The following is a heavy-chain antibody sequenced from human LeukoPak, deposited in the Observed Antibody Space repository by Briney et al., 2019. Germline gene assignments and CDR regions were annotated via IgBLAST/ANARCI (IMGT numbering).Heavy chain of an antibody. V-gene: IGHV1-2*02. Sequence: ASVKVSCKASGYTFTAYYIHWVRQAPGQGLEWMGWINPNSGGTNYAQKFQGRVTMTRDTSISTAYMELSRLRSDDTAVYYCARVLYSSGWEDYWGQGTLVTVSS. CDR3: ARVLYSSGWEDY. J-gene: IGHJ4*02. CDR1: GYTFTAYY. CDR2: INPNSGGT. D-gene: IGHD6-19*01.